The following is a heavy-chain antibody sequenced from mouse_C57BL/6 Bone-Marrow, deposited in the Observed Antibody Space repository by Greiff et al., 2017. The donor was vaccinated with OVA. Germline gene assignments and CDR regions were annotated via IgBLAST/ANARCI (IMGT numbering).Heavy chain of an antibody. Sequence: EVQLVESGGDLVKPGGSLKLSCAASGFTFSSYGMSWVRQTPDKRLEWVATISSGGSYTYYPDSVKGRFTISRDNAKNTLYLQMSSLKSEDTAMYYCARRLTGTFDYWGQGTTLTVSS. CDR3: ARRLTGTFDY. CDR2: ISSGGSYT. D-gene: IGHD4-1*01. J-gene: IGHJ2*01. CDR1: GFTFSSYG. V-gene: IGHV5-6*01.